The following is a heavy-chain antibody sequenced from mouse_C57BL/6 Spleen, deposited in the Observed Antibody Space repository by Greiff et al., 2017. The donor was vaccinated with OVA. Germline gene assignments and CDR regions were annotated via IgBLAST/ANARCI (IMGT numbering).Heavy chain of an antibody. CDR3: TRGAFGYGSSYWYFDV. CDR2: IDPETGGT. CDR1: GYTFTDYE. Sequence: QVQLQQSGAELVRPGASVTLSCKASGYTFTDYEMHWVKQTPVHGLEWIGAIDPETGGTAYNQKFKGKAILTADKSSSTAYMELRSLTSEDSAVYYCTRGAFGYGSSYWYFDVWGTGTTVTVSS. V-gene: IGHV1-15*01. D-gene: IGHD1-1*01. J-gene: IGHJ1*03.